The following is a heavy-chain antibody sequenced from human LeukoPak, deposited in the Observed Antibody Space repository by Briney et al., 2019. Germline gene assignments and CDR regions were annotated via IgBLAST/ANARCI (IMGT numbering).Heavy chain of an antibody. V-gene: IGHV4-59*06. CDR3: ARDPRGGGYSFDY. CDR1: GGSISSYY. Sequence: SETLSLTCTVSGGSISSYYWSWIRQHPGKGLEWIGYIYYSGSTFYNPSLKSRVTISVDTSKNQFSLRLSSVTAADTAVYYCARDPRGGGYSFDYWGQGTLVTVSS. CDR2: IYYSGST. D-gene: IGHD5-12*01. J-gene: IGHJ4*02.